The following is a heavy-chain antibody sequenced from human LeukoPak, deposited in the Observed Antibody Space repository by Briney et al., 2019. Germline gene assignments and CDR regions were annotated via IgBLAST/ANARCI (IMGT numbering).Heavy chain of an antibody. D-gene: IGHD3-22*01. CDR3: ARHVDSSGYFDY. Sequence: PSETLSLTCTVSGGSISSSSYYWGWIRQPPGKGLEWIGSIYYSGSTYYNPSLKSRVTISVDTSKNQFSLKLSSVTAADTAVYYSARHVDSSGYFDYWGQGTLVTVSS. CDR2: IYYSGST. V-gene: IGHV4-39*01. CDR1: GGSISSSSYY. J-gene: IGHJ4*02.